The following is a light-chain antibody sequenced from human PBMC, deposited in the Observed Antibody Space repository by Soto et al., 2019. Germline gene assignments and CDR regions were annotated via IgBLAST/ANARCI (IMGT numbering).Light chain of an antibody. V-gene: IGLV1-44*01. CDR1: SSNIGSNT. CDR2: SNN. CDR3: AAWDDSLNGPDVV. Sequence: QSVLTQPPSASGTPGQRVTISCSGSSSNIGSNTVNWYQQLPGTAPKLLIYSNNQRPSGVPDRFSGSKSGTSASLAISGLQSEDEADYYCAAWDDSLNGPDVVFGGGTKSPS. J-gene: IGLJ2*01.